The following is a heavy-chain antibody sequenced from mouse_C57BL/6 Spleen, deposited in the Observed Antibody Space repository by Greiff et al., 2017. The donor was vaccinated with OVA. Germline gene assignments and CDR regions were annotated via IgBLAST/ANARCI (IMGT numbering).Heavy chain of an antibody. J-gene: IGHJ4*01. CDR2: IRSKSNNYAT. CDR1: GFSFNTYA. V-gene: IGHV10-1*01. CDR3: VRHDNYEGYYAMDY. Sequence: EVNLVESGGGLVQPKGSLKLSCAASGFSFNTYAMNWVRQAPGKGLEWVARIRSKSNNYATYYADSVKDRFTISRDDSESMLYLQMNNLKTEDTAMYYCVRHDNYEGYYAMDYWGQGTSVTVSS. D-gene: IGHD1-3*01.